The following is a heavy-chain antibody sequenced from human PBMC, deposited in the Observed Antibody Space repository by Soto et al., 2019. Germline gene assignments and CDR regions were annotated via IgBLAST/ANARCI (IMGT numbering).Heavy chain of an antibody. Sequence: QVYLQQSGPALVKPSGTLFLTCTVSGDSISSSHLWTWVRQSPGKGLEWIGEVYHSGISTYNPSLESRVSMPVDESYIHFSLTLSSVAAAVSAVSYCAPLPFRVVVTVLPIPMWGPGTLVSVSS. CDR1: GDSISSSHL. J-gene: IGHJ4*01. V-gene: IGHV4-4*02. CDR3: APLPFRVVVTVLPIPM. CDR2: VYHSGIS. D-gene: IGHD2-21*01.